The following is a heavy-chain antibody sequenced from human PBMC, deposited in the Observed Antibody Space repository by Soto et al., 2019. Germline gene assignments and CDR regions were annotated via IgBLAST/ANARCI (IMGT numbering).Heavy chain of an antibody. Sequence: QVQLVQSGAEVKKPGASVKVSCKASGYTFTHYYIHWVRQAPRQGLEWMGIINANGGSTTYAHKFRSSFTMTRHTSTSTVYMELSSLRSADSAGYYCATSVNSAMAFDYWGQGTLVTVSS. J-gene: IGHJ4*02. V-gene: IGHV1-46*01. CDR1: GYTFTHYY. D-gene: IGHD5-18*01. CDR3: ATSVNSAMAFDY. CDR2: INANGGST.